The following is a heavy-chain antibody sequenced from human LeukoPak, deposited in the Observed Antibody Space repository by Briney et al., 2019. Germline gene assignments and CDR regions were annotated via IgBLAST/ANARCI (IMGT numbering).Heavy chain of an antibody. Sequence: GGSLRLSCAASGFTFSSYAMSWVRQAPGKGLEWVSAISGSGGSTYYADSVKGRFTISRDNSKNTLYLQMNSLRAEDTAVYYCAKMKGYITSGWSDYWGQGTLVTVSS. V-gene: IGHV3-23*01. CDR1: GFTFSSYA. D-gene: IGHD6-19*01. CDR3: AKMKGYITSGWSDY. CDR2: ISGSGGST. J-gene: IGHJ4*02.